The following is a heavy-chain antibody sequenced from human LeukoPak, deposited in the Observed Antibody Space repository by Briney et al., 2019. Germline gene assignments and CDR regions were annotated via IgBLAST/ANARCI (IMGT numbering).Heavy chain of an antibody. CDR3: ARDGYYSDAFDY. Sequence: PSGTLSLTCAVSGGSISSSNWWSWVRQPPGKGLEWIGEIYHSGSTNYNPSLKSRVTISVDTSKNQFSLKLSSVTAADTAVYYCARDGYYSDAFDYWGQGTLVTVSS. D-gene: IGHD1-26*01. CDR2: IYHSGST. J-gene: IGHJ4*02. CDR1: GGSISSSNW. V-gene: IGHV4-4*02.